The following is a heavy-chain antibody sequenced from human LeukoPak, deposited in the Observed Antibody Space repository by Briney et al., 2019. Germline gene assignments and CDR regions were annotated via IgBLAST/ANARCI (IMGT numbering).Heavy chain of an antibody. CDR3: AKDLYQGTVPAAPGFLDY. CDR1: GFTFSSYG. V-gene: IGHV3-30*02. D-gene: IGHD2-2*01. Sequence: GGSLRLSCAASGFTFSSYGMRRVRQAPGKGLEWVAFIRYDGSNKYYADSVKGRFTISRDNSKNTLYLQMNSLRAEDTAVYYCAKDLYQGTVPAAPGFLDYWGQGTLVTVSS. CDR2: IRYDGSNK. J-gene: IGHJ4*02.